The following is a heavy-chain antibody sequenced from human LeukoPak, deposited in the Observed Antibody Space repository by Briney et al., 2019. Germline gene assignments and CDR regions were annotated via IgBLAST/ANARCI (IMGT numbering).Heavy chain of an antibody. Sequence: SETLSLTCAVYGGSFSGYYWSWIRQPPGKGLEWIGEINHSGSTNYNPSLKSRVTISVDTSKNQFSLKLSSVTAADTAVYYCARPYSVAGMFDYWGQGTLVTVSS. CDR1: GGSFSGYY. D-gene: IGHD6-19*01. CDR2: INHSGST. J-gene: IGHJ4*02. V-gene: IGHV4-34*01. CDR3: ARPYSVAGMFDY.